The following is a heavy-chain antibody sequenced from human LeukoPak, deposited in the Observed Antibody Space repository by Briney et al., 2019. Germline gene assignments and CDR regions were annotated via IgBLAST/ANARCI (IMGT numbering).Heavy chain of an antibody. Sequence: PSETLSLTCAVPGYSISSGYYWGWIRQPPGKGREGFASIFHIGSTYYNSSLKSRVNMSVGTSKNQISLKLSSVTAAGTAVYYCARASGSYGSGSYYYYGMDVWGKGTTVTVSS. D-gene: IGHD3-10*01. CDR3: ARASGSYGSGSYYYYGMDV. J-gene: IGHJ6*04. CDR1: GYSISSGYY. CDR2: IFHIGST. V-gene: IGHV4-38-2*01.